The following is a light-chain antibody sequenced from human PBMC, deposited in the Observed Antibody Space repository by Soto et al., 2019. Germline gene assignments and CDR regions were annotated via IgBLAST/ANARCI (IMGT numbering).Light chain of an antibody. V-gene: IGKV3-15*01. CDR1: QSIGTN. Sequence: ETVMTQSPATLSVSPGDRVTLSCRASQSIGTNLLWLQQSPGQPPRLLISGASDRVAGVPDRFSGSGSGTDFTLTISGLQSEDGAVYYCQQYAGWPRTFGQGTQLEIK. J-gene: IGKJ2*01. CDR3: QQYAGWPRT. CDR2: GAS.